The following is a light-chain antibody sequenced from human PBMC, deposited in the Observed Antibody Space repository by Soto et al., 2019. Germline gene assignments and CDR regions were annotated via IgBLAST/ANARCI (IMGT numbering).Light chain of an antibody. CDR2: GAS. J-gene: IGKJ1*01. V-gene: IGKV3-15*01. Sequence: EIVLNQSPGTLSLSQGERATLSCRASQSVTSNLAWYQQKPGQAPRLLIYGASTRATGIPARFSGSGSGTEFTLTISSLQSEDFAIYYCQQYNKWPPWTFGQGTKVDNK. CDR3: QQYNKWPPWT. CDR1: QSVTSN.